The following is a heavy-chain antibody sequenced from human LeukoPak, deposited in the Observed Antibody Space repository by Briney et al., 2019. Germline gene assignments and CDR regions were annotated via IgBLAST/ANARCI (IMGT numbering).Heavy chain of an antibody. CDR3: ARAIVATITLGFGY. D-gene: IGHD5-12*01. V-gene: IGHV1-69*05. J-gene: IGHJ4*02. CDR2: IIPIFGTA. CDR1: GGTFSSYA. Sequence: SVKVSCKASGGTFSSYAISWVRQAPGQGLEWMGGIIPIFGTANYAQKLQGRVTITTDESTSTAYMELSSLRSEDTAVYYCARAIVATITLGFGYWGQGTLVTVSS.